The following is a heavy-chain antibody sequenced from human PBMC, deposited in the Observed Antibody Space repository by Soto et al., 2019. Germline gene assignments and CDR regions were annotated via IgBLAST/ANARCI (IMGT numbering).Heavy chain of an antibody. CDR2: VYWDDDK. Sequence: QITLNESGPALVKPTQTLTLTCTFSGFSLNTRDVGVGWIRQPPGKALEWLGVVYWDDDKTYSPSLKSRLTITKVTPKNQVVLRMTKMDPVDTATYYCAHCRGGVASFWGQGTLVTVSS. D-gene: IGHD3-16*01. CDR3: AHCRGGVASF. CDR1: GFSLNTRDVG. J-gene: IGHJ4*02. V-gene: IGHV2-5*02.